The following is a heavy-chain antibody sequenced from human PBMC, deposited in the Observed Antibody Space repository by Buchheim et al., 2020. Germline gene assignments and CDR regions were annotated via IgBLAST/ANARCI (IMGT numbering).Heavy chain of an antibody. CDR2: ISVEGVKI. Sequence: DVQLVESGGGLVQSGGSLRLSCEASGFIFDNFWMTWVRQAQGKGLEWVASISVEGVKITYGDAVKGRFTIPRDNSTPTLFLQMDDLRSDDTAVYYCAVGAHYWGQGT. V-gene: IGHV3-7*01. D-gene: IGHD1-26*01. J-gene: IGHJ4*02. CDR3: AVGAHY. CDR1: GFIFDNFW.